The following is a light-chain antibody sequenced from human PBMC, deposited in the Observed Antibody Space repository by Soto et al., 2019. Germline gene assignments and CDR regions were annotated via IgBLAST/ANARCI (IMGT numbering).Light chain of an antibody. V-gene: IGKV3-15*01. Sequence: KFAQAPRLLIYRASTRATGVTARFSGSGSGTEFTLTISSLQSEDFTVYPCLQYPNLWAFGQGTKLDIK. CDR3: LQYPNLWA. CDR2: RAS. J-gene: IGKJ1*01.